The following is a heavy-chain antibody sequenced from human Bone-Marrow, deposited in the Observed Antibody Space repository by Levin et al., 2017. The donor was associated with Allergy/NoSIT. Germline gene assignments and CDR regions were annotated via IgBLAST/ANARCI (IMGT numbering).Heavy chain of an antibody. CDR3: ASFSGRYSYLWTPKETHLGYYYYGMDV. V-gene: IGHV1-69*01. CDR2: IIPIFGTA. Sequence: PGESLKISCKASGGTFSSYAISWVRQAPGQGLEWMGGIIPIFGTANYAQKFQGRVTITADESTSTAYMELSSLRSEDTAVYYCASFSGRYSYLWTPKETHLGYYYYGMDVWGQGTTVTVSS. D-gene: IGHD5-18*01. J-gene: IGHJ6*02. CDR1: GGTFSSYA.